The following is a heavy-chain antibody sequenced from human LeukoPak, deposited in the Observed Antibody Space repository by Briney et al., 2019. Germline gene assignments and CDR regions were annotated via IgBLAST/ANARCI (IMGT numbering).Heavy chain of an antibody. V-gene: IGHV3-23*01. CDR1: GFTFSSYA. CDR3: AKDRAAPATPYNWFDP. J-gene: IGHJ5*02. Sequence: PGGSLRLSCAASGFTFSSYAMSWVRQAPGRGLEWVSTISGSGGSTYYADSAKGRFTISRDNSRTTLYLQMNSLRAEDTAVYYCAKDRAAPATPYNWFDPWGQGNPGHRLL. CDR2: ISGSGGST. D-gene: IGHD6-13*01.